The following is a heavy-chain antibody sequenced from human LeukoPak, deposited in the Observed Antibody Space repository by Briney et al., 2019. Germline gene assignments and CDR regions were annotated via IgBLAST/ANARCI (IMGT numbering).Heavy chain of an antibody. V-gene: IGHV3-53*01. D-gene: IGHD6-19*01. CDR1: GFTVSSNY. Sequence: GGSLRLSCAASGFTVSSNYMSWVRQAPGKGLEWVSVIYSGGSTYYADSVKGRFTISRDNSKNTLYLQMNSLRAEDTAVYYCARDQTVAGTPNYYYGMDVWGQGTTVTVSS. J-gene: IGHJ6*02. CDR2: IYSGGST. CDR3: ARDQTVAGTPNYYYGMDV.